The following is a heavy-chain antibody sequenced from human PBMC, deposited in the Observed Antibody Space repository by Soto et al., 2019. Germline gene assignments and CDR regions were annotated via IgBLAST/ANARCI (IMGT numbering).Heavy chain of an antibody. J-gene: IGHJ4*02. D-gene: IGHD1-26*01. CDR1: GLIFSDYA. CDR2: ISGSGGDT. CDR3: AKDRFGIVGPVDY. Sequence: GGSLRLSCAASGLIFSDYAMSWVRQAPGKGLECVACISGSGGDTFYADSVKGRFTISRDNSKNTLCLHMNSLRVDDTAVYFCAKDRFGIVGPVDYWGQGTLVTVSS. V-gene: IGHV3-23*01.